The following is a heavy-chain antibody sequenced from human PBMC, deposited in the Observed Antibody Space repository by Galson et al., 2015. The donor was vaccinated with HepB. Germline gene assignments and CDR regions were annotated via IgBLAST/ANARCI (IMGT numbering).Heavy chain of an antibody. D-gene: IGHD1-26*01. V-gene: IGHV3-30-3*01. J-gene: IGHJ4*02. Sequence: SLRLSCAASGFTFNPYTMQWVRQAPGKGLGWVAAISSAGTTQYHADSVKGRFTFSRDNSNNMLYLEMSSLRAEDTAVYYCARDAMGRGSGSYSAFDYWGQGTLVTVSS. CDR3: ARDAMGRGSGSYSAFDY. CDR2: ISSAGTTQ. CDR1: GFTFNPYT.